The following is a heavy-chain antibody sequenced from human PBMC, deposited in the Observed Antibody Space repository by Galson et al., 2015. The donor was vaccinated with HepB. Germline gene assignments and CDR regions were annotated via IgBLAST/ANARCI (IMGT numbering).Heavy chain of an antibody. CDR2: IYYSGST. J-gene: IGHJ5*02. CDR1: GGSISSSSYY. V-gene: IGHV4-39*01. D-gene: IGHD3-10*01. CDR3: ARHRSILWFGELFLGWFDP. Sequence: ETLSLTCTVSGGSISSSSYYWGWIRQPPGKGLEWIGSIYYSGSTYYNPSLKSQVTISVDTSKNQFSLKLSSVTAADTAVYYCARHRSILWFGELFLGWFDPWGQGTLVTVSS.